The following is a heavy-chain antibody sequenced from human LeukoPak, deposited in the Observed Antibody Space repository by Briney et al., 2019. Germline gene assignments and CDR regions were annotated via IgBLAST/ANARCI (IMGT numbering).Heavy chain of an antibody. D-gene: IGHD6-13*01. Sequence: PSETLSLTCTVSGGSISSSGYYWGWIRQPPGKGLEWIGSIYYSGNTYYNPSLKSRVTISVDTSKTQFSLKLSSVTAADTAVYYCARRPPYSTSDSWGQGTLVTVSS. CDR3: ARRPPYSTSDS. V-gene: IGHV4-39*01. J-gene: IGHJ4*02. CDR1: GGSISSSGYY. CDR2: IYYSGNT.